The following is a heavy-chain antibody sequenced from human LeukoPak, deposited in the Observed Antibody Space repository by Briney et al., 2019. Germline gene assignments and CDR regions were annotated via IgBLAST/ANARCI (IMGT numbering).Heavy chain of an antibody. Sequence: PSETLSLTCAVYGGSFSGYYWSWIRQPPGKGLEWIGEINHSGSTNYNPSLKSRATISVDTSKNQFSLKLSSVTAADTAVYYCARALDYSNYLDYWGQGTLVTVSS. CDR3: ARALDYSNYLDY. CDR2: INHSGST. V-gene: IGHV4-34*01. J-gene: IGHJ4*02. CDR1: GGSFSGYY. D-gene: IGHD4-11*01.